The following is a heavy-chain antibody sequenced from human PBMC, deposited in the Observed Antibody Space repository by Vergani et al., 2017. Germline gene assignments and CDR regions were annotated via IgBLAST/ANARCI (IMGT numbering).Heavy chain of an antibody. D-gene: IGHD1-26*01. J-gene: IGHJ4*02. CDR1: SDSTSGGRYY. CDR3: ARSSMGTTVFDY. Sequence: QVQLQESGPGLVKPSQTLSLTCTVPSDSTSGGRYYWSWIRQPAGKGLEWIGHIYTSGSANYNPSLKSRVTISVNTSKNQFSLNLSSVTAADTAVYYCARSSMGTTVFDYWGQGILVTVSS. V-gene: IGHV4-61*02. CDR2: IYTSGSA.